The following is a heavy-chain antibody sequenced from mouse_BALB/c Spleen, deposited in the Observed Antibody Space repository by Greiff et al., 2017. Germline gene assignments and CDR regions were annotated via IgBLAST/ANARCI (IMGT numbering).Heavy chain of an antibody. CDR1: GYTFTDYE. CDR2: IDPETGGT. D-gene: IGHD2-14*01. Sequence: LVESGAELVRPGASVTLSCKASGYTFTDYEMHWVKQTPVHGLEWIGAIDPETGGTAYNQKFKGKATLTADKSSSTAYMELRSLTSEDSAVYYCARNYRYDDYFDYWGQGTTLTVSS. J-gene: IGHJ2*01. V-gene: IGHV1-15*01. CDR3: ARNYRYDDYFDY.